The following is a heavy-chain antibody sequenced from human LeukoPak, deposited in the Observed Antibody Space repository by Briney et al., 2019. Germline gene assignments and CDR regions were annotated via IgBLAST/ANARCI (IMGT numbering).Heavy chain of an antibody. Sequence: ASVKVSCKASGYTFTSYGISWVRQAPGQGLEWMGWFNPYNGETKYTQKLQGRVTMTTDTSSGTAYMELRSLTSDDTAVYYRARDQSGPSGYYYYYYMDVWGKGTTVTVSS. V-gene: IGHV1-18*01. CDR3: ARDQSGPSGYYYYYYMDV. J-gene: IGHJ6*03. CDR1: GYTFTSYG. CDR2: FNPYNGET. D-gene: IGHD6-25*01.